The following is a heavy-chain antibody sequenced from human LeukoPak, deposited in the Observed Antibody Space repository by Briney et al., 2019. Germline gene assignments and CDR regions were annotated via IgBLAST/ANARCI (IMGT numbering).Heavy chain of an antibody. CDR2: IGTAGDT. CDR1: GFTFSSYD. V-gene: IGHV3-13*01. Sequence: GGSLRLSCAASGFTFSSYDMHWVRQATGKGLEWVSAIGTAGDTYYPGSVKGRFTISRENAKNSSYLQMNSLRAGDTAVYYCARGPHYYDSSGYFGFDPWGQGTLVTVSS. D-gene: IGHD3-22*01. J-gene: IGHJ5*02. CDR3: ARGPHYYDSSGYFGFDP.